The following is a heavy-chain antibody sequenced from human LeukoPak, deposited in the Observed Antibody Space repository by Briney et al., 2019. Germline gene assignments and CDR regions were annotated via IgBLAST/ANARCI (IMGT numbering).Heavy chain of an antibody. Sequence: PSETLSLTCTVSGGSISSSSYYWGWIRQHPGKGLEWIGYIYYSGSTYYNPSLKSRVTISVDTSKNQFSLKLSSVTAADTAVYYCARTDIVVVPAAMTPPGTNWFDPWGQGTLVTVSS. CDR2: IYYSGST. J-gene: IGHJ5*02. CDR1: GGSISSSSYY. D-gene: IGHD2-2*01. V-gene: IGHV4-31*03. CDR3: ARTDIVVVPAAMTPPGTNWFDP.